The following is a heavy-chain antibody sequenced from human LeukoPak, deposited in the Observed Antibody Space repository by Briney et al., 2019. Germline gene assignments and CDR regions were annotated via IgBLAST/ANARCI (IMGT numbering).Heavy chain of an antibody. CDR3: TTFDDYGDYDAFDI. D-gene: IGHD4-17*01. J-gene: IGHJ3*02. Sequence: GGSLRLSCAASGFTFSNAWMSWVRQAPGKGLEWVGRIKSKTDGGTTDYAAPVKGRFTISRDDSKNTLYLQMNSLKTEDTAVYYCTTFDDYGDYDAFDICGQGTMVTVSS. CDR1: GFTFSNAW. CDR2: IKSKTDGGTT. V-gene: IGHV3-15*01.